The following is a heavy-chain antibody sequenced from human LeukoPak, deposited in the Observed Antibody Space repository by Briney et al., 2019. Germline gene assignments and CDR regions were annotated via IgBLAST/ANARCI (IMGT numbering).Heavy chain of an antibody. Sequence: SVKVSCKASGGTFSSYAISWVRQAPGQGLEWMGGIIPIFGTANYAQKFQGRVTITADESTSTAYMELSSLRSEDTAVYYCAREFRGTLTTSFDYWGQGTLVTVSS. D-gene: IGHD4-17*01. CDR2: IIPIFGTA. CDR3: AREFRGTLTTSFDY. V-gene: IGHV1-69*13. J-gene: IGHJ4*02. CDR1: GGTFSSYA.